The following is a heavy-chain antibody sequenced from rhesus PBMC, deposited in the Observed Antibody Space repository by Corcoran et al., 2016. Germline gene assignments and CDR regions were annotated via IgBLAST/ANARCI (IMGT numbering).Heavy chain of an antibody. J-gene: IGHJ6*01. CDR2: IYGSGGST. V-gene: IGHV4S7*01. CDR1: GGSISDSYY. Sequence: QVQLQESGPGLVKPSETLSLTCTVSGGSISDSYYLNWIRPPPGQGSERMGLIYGSGGSTSYNPSLKSRVTISKDTSKNQFSLKLSSGTAADAAVYYCARDPLCSGGGCYEGGLDAWGQGVVVTVSS. CDR3: ARDPLCSGGGCYEGGLDA. D-gene: IGHD2-8*01.